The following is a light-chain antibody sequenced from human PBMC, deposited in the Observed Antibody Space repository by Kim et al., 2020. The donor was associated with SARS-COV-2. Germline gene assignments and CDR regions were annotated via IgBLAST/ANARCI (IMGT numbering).Light chain of an antibody. CDR2: GAS. J-gene: IGKJ1*01. CDR1: QSVSYD. V-gene: IGKV3D-15*01. CDR3: QQYTDWPRT. Sequence: EVVLTQSPATLSVSPGESAALSCRASQSVSYDLAWYQQKPGQPPRLLIHGASTRATGIPDRFSGSGSGTEFTLTIDSLLSEDFAIYYCQQYTDWPRTFGQGTKVDIK.